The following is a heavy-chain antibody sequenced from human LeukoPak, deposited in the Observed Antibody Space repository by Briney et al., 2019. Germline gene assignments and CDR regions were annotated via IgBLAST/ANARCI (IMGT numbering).Heavy chain of an antibody. CDR3: ARGSWYGTGNWFDP. J-gene: IGHJ5*02. CDR1: GFTFSSYS. Sequence: GGSLRLSCAASGFTFSSYSMNWVRQAPGKGLEWVSSISSSSSYIYYADSVKGRFTISRDNAKNSLYLQMNSLRAEDTAVYYCARGSWYGTGNWFDPWGQGTLVTVSS. V-gene: IGHV3-21*01. CDR2: ISSSSSYI. D-gene: IGHD6-13*01.